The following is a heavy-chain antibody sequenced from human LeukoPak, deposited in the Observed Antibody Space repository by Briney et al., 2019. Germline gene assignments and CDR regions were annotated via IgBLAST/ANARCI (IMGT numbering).Heavy chain of an antibody. V-gene: IGHV1-46*03. J-gene: IGHJ4*02. CDR2: INPSGGST. CDR1: GYTFTSYY. CDR3: ARDPIVATIKGYFDY. Sequence: APVKVSCKASGYTFTSYYMHWVRQAPGQGLEWMGIINPSGGSTSYAQKFQGRVTMTRDTSTSTVYMELSSLRSEDTAVYYCARDPIVATIKGYFDYWGQGTLVTASS. D-gene: IGHD5-12*01.